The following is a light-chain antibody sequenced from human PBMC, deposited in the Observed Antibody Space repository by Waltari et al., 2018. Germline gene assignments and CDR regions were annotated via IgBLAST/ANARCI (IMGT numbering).Light chain of an antibody. CDR3: SSHTSSSTPYV. CDR1: SSDVGGYNY. Sequence: QSALTQPASVSGSPGQSITISCTGTSSDVGGYNYVSWYQQHPGKAPKLMIYEVSNRPSGVSNRFSGSKPGTTASLTISGLQPEDEAAYYCSSHTSSSTPYVFGTGTKVTVL. J-gene: IGLJ1*01. CDR2: EVS. V-gene: IGLV2-14*01.